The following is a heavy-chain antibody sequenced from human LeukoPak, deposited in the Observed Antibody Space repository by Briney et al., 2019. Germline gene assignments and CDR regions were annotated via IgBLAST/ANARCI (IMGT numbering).Heavy chain of an antibody. CDR1: GYTLTSYP. J-gene: IGHJ4*02. D-gene: IGHD3-10*01. Sequence: ASVKVSCKASGYTLTSYPMNWVRQAPGQGLEWMGWINTNTGNPRYAQGFTGRFVFSLDTSVSTAYLQISSLKAEDTAVYYCARELYYSSGSYYNIAHFDYWGQGTLVTVSS. V-gene: IGHV7-4-1*02. CDR2: INTNTGNP. CDR3: ARELYYSSGSYYNIAHFDY.